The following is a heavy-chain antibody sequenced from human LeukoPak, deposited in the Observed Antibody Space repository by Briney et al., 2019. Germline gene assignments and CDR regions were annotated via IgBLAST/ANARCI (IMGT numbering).Heavy chain of an antibody. J-gene: IGHJ5*02. CDR1: GYSISSGYY. CDR3: ARRGLPVLQLGNWFDP. V-gene: IGHV4-38-2*02. CDR2: IYYSGST. D-gene: IGHD1-1*01. Sequence: SETLSLTCTVSGYSISSGYYWGWIRQPPGKGLEWIGSIYYSGSTYYNPSLKSRVTISVDTSKNQFSLKLSSVTAADTAVHYCARRGLPVLQLGNWFDPWGQGTLVTVSS.